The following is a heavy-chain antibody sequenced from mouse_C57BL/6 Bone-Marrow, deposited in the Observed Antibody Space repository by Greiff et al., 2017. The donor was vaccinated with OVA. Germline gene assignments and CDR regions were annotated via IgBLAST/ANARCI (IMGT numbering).Heavy chain of an antibody. Sequence: EVQRVESGGGLVKPGGSLKLSCAASGFTFSSYAMSWVRQTPEKRLEWVATISDGGSYTYYPDNVKGRFTISRDNAKNNLYLQMSHLKSEDTAMYYCARTLCYYYGSSYVLDYWGQGTTLTVSS. CDR1: GFTFSSYA. V-gene: IGHV5-4*01. CDR2: ISDGGSYT. J-gene: IGHJ2*01. D-gene: IGHD1-1*01. CDR3: ARTLCYYYGSSYVLDY.